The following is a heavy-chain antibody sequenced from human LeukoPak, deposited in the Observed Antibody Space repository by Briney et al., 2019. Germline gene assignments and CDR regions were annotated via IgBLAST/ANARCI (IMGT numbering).Heavy chain of an antibody. J-gene: IGHJ4*02. Sequence: PGGSLRLSCAASGFTLSAYWMHWVRQAPGKGLMWVSRIEGDGNRITYADSVKGRFTISGDNAKNTLYLQMNSLRAEDTAVYYCTRDRRNLGYDYWGQGTLVTVSS. D-gene: IGHD5-12*01. CDR1: GFTLSAYW. CDR3: TRDRRNLGYDY. CDR2: IEGDGNRI. V-gene: IGHV3-74*01.